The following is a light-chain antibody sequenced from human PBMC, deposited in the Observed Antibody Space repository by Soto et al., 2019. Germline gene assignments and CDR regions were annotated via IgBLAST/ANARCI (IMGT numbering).Light chain of an antibody. Sequence: QCVLTQPPSASGAAGEAGTISCTGTNSDVGGYNYVSWYQQYPGKAPKLIIYEVNERPSGVPDRFSGSKSGNTASLTVSGLQTADEADYYCSSYAGSNWYVFGTG. J-gene: IGLJ1*01. CDR2: EVN. CDR3: SSYAGSNWYV. CDR1: NSDVGGYNY. V-gene: IGLV2-8*01.